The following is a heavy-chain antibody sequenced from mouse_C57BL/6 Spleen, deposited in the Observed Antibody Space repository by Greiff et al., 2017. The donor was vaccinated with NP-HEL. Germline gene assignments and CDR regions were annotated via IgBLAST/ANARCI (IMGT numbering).Heavy chain of an antibody. CDR1: GYTFTSYW. D-gene: IGHD2-12*01. CDR3: AREGGLLYLYYAMDY. CDR2: IHPNSGST. J-gene: IGHJ4*01. V-gene: IGHV1-64*01. Sequence: QVQLQQPGAELVKPGASVKLSCKASGYTFTSYWMHWVKQRPGQGLEWIGMIHPNSGSTNYNEKFKSKATLTVDKSSSTAYMQLSSLTSEDSAVYYCAREGGLLYLYYAMDYWGQGTSVTVSS.